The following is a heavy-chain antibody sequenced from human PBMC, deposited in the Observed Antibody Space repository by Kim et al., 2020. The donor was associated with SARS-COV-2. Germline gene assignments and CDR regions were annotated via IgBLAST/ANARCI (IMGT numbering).Heavy chain of an antibody. J-gene: IGHJ6*03. V-gene: IGHV1-18*01. Sequence: ASVKVSCKASGYTFTSYGISWVRQAPGQGLEWMGWISAYNGNTNYAQKLQGRVTMTTDTSTSTAYMELRSLRSDDTAVYYCARGGAAWYYDFWSGYRSYYYMAVWGKGTAVTVPS. CDR3: ARGGAAWYYDFWSGYRSYYYMAV. CDR1: GYTFTSYG. CDR2: ISAYNGNT. D-gene: IGHD3-3*01.